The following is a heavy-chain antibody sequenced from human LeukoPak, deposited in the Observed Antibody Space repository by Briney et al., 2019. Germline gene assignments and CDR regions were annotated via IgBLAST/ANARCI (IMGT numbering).Heavy chain of an antibody. V-gene: IGHV1-2*02. J-gene: IGHJ4*02. CDR3: ARDPAKTYYYDP. D-gene: IGHD3-22*01. CDR2: INPNNGGT. CDR1: GYTFTGYY. Sequence: ASVKVSCKASGYTFTGYYLHWVRPAPGQGREWMGWINPNNGGTKHAQKFQGRFTMSRDTSISTAYMELSRLTSDDTAVYYCARDPAKTYYYDPWGQGTLVTVSS.